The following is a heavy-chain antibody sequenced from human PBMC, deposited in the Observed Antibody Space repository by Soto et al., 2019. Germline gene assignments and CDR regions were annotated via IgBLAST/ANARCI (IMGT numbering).Heavy chain of an antibody. Sequence: GGSLRLSCVGSGFTFGNYAMSWVRQAPGKGLEWVSSITGIDGRTYYADSVKGRFTISRDNPKNTLYLQMNMLRAEDTAMFYCAKDRGPYCSGGICYPPSWFDPWGQGTQVTVS. J-gene: IGHJ5*02. CDR3: AKDRGPYCSGGICYPPSWFDP. D-gene: IGHD2-15*01. V-gene: IGHV3-23*01. CDR1: GFTFGNYA. CDR2: ITGIDGRT.